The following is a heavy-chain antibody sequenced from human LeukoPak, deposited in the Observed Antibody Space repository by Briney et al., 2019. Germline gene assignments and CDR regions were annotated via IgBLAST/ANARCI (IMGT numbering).Heavy chain of an antibody. CDR3: ARDPSEDCSGGSCYFPYNWFDP. D-gene: IGHD2-15*01. CDR2: IYYSGST. V-gene: IGHV4-39*07. J-gene: IGHJ5*02. CDR1: GGSISSSSYY. Sequence: PSETLSLTCTVSGGSISSSSYYWGWIRQPPGKGLEWIGSIYYSGSTYYNPSLKSRVTISVDTSKNQFSLKLSSVTAADTAVYYRARDPSEDCSGGSCYFPYNWFDPWGQGTLVTVSS.